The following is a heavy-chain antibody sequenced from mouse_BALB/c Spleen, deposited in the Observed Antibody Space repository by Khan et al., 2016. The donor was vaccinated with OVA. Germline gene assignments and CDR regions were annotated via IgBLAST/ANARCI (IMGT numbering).Heavy chain of an antibody. CDR1: GYTFTTAG. CDR2: INTHSGVP. V-gene: IGHV9-4*02. CDR3: ESGYGYGWYINV. Sequence: QVQLKQSGPELKKPGETVRFSCKASGYTFTTAGMQWVQKMPGKGLKWIGWINTHSGVPKYAEDFKGRSAFSLETSSSTAYLQITNLTYEDTAMYFCESGYGYGWYINVWGAGTTVTVSS. J-gene: IGHJ1*01. D-gene: IGHD2-2*01.